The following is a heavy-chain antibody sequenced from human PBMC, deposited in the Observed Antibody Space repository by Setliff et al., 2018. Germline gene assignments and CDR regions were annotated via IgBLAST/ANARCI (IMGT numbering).Heavy chain of an antibody. J-gene: IGHJ5*02. CDR2: INTNTGNP. D-gene: IGHD3-3*01. CDR1: GYTFTSYA. V-gene: IGHV7-4-1*02. Sequence: GASVKVSCKASGYTFTSYAMNWVRQAPGQGLEWMGWINTNTGNPTYAQGFTGRFVFSLDTSVSTAYLQISSLKAEDTAVYYCARGPLHYDFWSGYYTVSCFDPWGQGTLVTVS. CDR3: ARGPLHYDFWSGYYTVSCFDP.